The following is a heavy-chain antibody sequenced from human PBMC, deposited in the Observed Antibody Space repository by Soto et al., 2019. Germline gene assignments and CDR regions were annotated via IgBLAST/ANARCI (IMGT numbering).Heavy chain of an antibody. CDR1: GFTFSNYA. Sequence: PGGSLRLSCSASGFTFSNYAISWVRQAPGKGLEWVSAFSGSVDSTFYADSVKGRFTVSRDNSKKTLYLQLNSLRDEDTAVYYCARDAGELPVVTVGVFVFWGRGTLVTVSS. V-gene: IGHV3-23*01. J-gene: IGHJ4*02. CDR2: FSGSVDST. CDR3: ARDAGELPVVTVGVFVF. D-gene: IGHD3-22*01.